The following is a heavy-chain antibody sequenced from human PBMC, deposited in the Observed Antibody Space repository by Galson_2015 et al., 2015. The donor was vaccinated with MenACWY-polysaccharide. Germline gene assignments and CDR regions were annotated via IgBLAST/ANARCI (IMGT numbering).Heavy chain of an antibody. D-gene: IGHD3-22*01. CDR1: GFTFSSYA. V-gene: IGHV3-23*01. Sequence: SLRLSCAASGFTFSSYAMSWVRQAPGKGLEWVSAISGSGGSTYYADSVKGRFTISRDNSKNTLYLQMNSLRAEDTAVYYCAKDGSYDSGAFDIWGQGTMVTVSS. CDR3: AKDGSYDSGAFDI. CDR2: ISGSGGST. J-gene: IGHJ3*02.